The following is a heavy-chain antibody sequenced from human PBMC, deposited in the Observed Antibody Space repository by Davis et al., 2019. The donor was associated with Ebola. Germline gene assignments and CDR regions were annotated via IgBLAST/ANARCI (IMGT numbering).Heavy chain of an antibody. CDR3: AYGDYGDVAAARAFDY. J-gene: IGHJ4*02. V-gene: IGHV3-66*01. CDR1: GFRFGDYA. D-gene: IGHD4-17*01. Sequence: PGGSLRLSCAASGFRFGDYAMHWFRQAPGKGLEWVSVIYSGGSTYYADSVKGRFTISRDNSKSTLYLQMNSLRAEDTAVYYCAYGDYGDVAAARAFDYWGQGTLVTVSS. CDR2: IYSGGST.